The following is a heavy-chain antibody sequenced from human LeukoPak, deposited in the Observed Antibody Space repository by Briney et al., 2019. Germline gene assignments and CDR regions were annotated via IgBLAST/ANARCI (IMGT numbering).Heavy chain of an antibody. CDR1: SGSISSGGYY. V-gene: IGHV4-30-2*01. D-gene: IGHD1-1*01. Sequence: SKTLSLTCTVSSGSISSGGYYWSWIQQPPGKGLEWIGYIYHSGSTYYNPSLKSRLTISIDRSKNQFSLKLSSVTAADTAVYYCAGAPLRYNWNDGGYYFDYWGQGTLVTVSS. CDR2: IYHSGST. J-gene: IGHJ4*02. CDR3: AGAPLRYNWNDGGYYFDY.